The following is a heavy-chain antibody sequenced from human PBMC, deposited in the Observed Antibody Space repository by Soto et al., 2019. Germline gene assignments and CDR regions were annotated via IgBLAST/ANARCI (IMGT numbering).Heavy chain of an antibody. D-gene: IGHD3-22*01. CDR2: ISGSTGST. Sequence: GGSLRLSXAASGFTFSNYAMTWVRQGPGKGLEWVSAISGSTGSTYYADSVKGRFTISRDNSKNTLYLQMNSLRAEDTAVYYCAKDRYYDGRPRILDPWGQGTLVTVSS. CDR3: AKDRYYDGRPRILDP. V-gene: IGHV3-23*01. J-gene: IGHJ5*02. CDR1: GFTFSNYA.